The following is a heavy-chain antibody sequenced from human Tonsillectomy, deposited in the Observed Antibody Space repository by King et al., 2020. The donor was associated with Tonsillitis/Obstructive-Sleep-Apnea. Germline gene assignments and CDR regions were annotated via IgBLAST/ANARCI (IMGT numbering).Heavy chain of an antibody. V-gene: IGHV3-30*03. CDR2: ISYDGGNE. J-gene: IGHJ4*02. CDR1: GFTFSSFG. CDR3: ARGSREFDY. Sequence: VQLVESGGGVVQPGRSLRLSCEASGFTFSSFGMHWVRQAPGKGLQWVAVISYDGGNENYVDSVKGQFTISRDNSKKTLYLQMSSLTAEDTAVYYCARGSREFDYWGQGTLVTVSS.